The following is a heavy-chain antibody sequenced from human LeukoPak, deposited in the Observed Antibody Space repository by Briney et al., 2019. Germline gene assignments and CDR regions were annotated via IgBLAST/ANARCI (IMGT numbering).Heavy chain of an antibody. CDR2: IIPILGIA. D-gene: IGHD6-19*01. V-gene: IGHV1-69*04. CDR3: ARVRNLGYSSGWSPNFDY. Sequence: GSSVTVSCKASGGTFSSYAISWVRQAPGQGLEWMGRIIPILGIANYAQKFQGRVTITADKSTSTAYMELSRLRSDDTAVYYCARVRNLGYSSGWSPNFDYWGQGTLVTVSS. CDR1: GGTFSSYA. J-gene: IGHJ4*02.